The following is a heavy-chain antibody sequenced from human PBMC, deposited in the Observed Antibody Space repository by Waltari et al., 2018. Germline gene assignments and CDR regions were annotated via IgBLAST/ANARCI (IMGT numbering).Heavy chain of an antibody. CDR2: ISGSGGRT. J-gene: IGHJ4*02. Sequence: EVQLVESGGGLVQPGGSLSLSCAASGFTFSSYAMSWVRQAPGKGLEWVSAISGSGGRTYYAESGKGRFTISRDNSKNTLYLQMNSLRAEDTAVYYCAKGGIAVAVPFDYWGQGTLVTVSS. V-gene: IGHV3-23*04. CDR3: AKGGIAVAVPFDY. D-gene: IGHD6-19*01. CDR1: GFTFSSYA.